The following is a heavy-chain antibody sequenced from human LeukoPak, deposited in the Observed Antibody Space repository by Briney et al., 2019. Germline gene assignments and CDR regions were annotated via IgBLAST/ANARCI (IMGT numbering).Heavy chain of an antibody. J-gene: IGHJ4*02. Sequence: GESLKISCKASGYTFATYWIGWVRQMPGKGLEWMGIIYPGDSDTRYNPSFQGQVTISVDKPINTAYLQWSSLKASDTAIYYCARRSGNPAFNDYWGQGTLVTVSS. D-gene: IGHD2-15*01. V-gene: IGHV5-51*01. CDR3: ARRSGNPAFNDY. CDR1: GYTFATYW. CDR2: IYPGDSDT.